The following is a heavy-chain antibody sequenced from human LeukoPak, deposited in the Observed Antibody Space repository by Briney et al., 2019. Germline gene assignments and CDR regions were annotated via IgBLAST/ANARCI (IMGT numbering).Heavy chain of an antibody. V-gene: IGHV4-4*07. Sequence: SETLSLTCTVSGGSISSYYWSWIRQPAGKGLEWIGRIYTSGSTNYNPSLKSRVTMSVDTSKNQFSLKLSSVTAADTAVYYCARGLKRNDQYQLLLEDYFDYWGQGTLVTVSS. CDR1: GGSISSYY. D-gene: IGHD2-2*01. CDR3: ARGLKRNDQYQLLLEDYFDY. J-gene: IGHJ4*02. CDR2: IYTSGST.